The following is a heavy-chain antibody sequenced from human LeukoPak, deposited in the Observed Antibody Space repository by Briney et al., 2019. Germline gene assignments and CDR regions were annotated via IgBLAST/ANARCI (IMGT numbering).Heavy chain of an antibody. D-gene: IGHD6-13*01. Sequence: ASVKVSCKASGYTFTRYGMSWVRQAPGQGLEWMGWISGSNGNTNYAQKLQGRVTMTTDTSTGTAYMELRSLRSDDTAVYYCARIVRIGAALGWFDPWGQGTLVTVSS. CDR2: ISGSNGNT. J-gene: IGHJ5*02. CDR1: GYTFTRYG. CDR3: ARIVRIGAALGWFDP. V-gene: IGHV1-18*01.